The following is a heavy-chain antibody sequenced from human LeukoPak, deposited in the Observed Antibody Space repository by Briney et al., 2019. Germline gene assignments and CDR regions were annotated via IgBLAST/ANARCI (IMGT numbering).Heavy chain of an antibody. CDR1: GGTFSGYA. D-gene: IGHD3-22*01. Sequence: SVKVSCKASGGTFSGYAISWVRQAPGQGLEWMGRIIPILGIANYAQKFQGRVTITADKSTSTAYMELSSLRSEDTAVYYCARSPGGSGYYNYWGQGTLVTVSS. V-gene: IGHV1-69*04. J-gene: IGHJ4*02. CDR3: ARSPGGSGYYNY. CDR2: IIPILGIA.